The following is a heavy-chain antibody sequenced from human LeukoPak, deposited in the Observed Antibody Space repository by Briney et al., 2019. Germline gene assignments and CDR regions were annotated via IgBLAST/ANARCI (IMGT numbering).Heavy chain of an antibody. CDR3: AREGMGRRAFDI. Sequence: GSLRLSCAASGFTFSTYSMNWVRQAPGKGLEWVSSISSSRSYIYYADSVKGRFTISRDNAKNSLSLHMNSLRAEDTAVYCCAREGMGRRAFDIWGQGTMVTVSS. J-gene: IGHJ3*02. V-gene: IGHV3-21*01. D-gene: IGHD3-10*01. CDR2: ISSSRSYI. CDR1: GFTFSTYS.